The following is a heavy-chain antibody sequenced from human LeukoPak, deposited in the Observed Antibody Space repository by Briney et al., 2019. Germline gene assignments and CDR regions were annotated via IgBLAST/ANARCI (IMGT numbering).Heavy chain of an antibody. CDR2: IIPIFGTA. V-gene: IGHV1-69*06. D-gene: IGHD4/OR15-4a*01. CDR3: ARSGKGARKDGSFDY. Sequence: VSSVKVSCKASGGTFSSYAISWVRQAPGQGLEWMGGIIPIFGTANYAQKFQDRVTITADKSTSTAYMELSSLRSEDTAVYYCARSGKGARKDGSFDYWGQGTLVTVSS. CDR1: GGTFSSYA. J-gene: IGHJ4*02.